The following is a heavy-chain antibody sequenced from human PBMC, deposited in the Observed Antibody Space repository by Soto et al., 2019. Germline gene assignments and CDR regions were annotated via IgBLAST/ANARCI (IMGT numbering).Heavy chain of an antibody. D-gene: IGHD1-26*01. CDR2: FDPEDGET. Sequence: GASVKVSCKVSGYTLTELSMHWVRQAPGKGLEWMGGFDPEDGETIYAQKFQGRVTMTEDTSTDTAYMELSSLRSEDTAVYYCATFYGSAPRTIVGATGLYYWGQGTLVTVSS. CDR3: ATFYGSAPRTIVGATGLYY. V-gene: IGHV1-24*01. CDR1: GYTLTELS. J-gene: IGHJ4*02.